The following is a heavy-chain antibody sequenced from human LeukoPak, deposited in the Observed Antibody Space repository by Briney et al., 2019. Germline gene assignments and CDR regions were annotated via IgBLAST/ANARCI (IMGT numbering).Heavy chain of an antibody. CDR3: ARGGGYALSY. V-gene: IGHV1-46*01. J-gene: IGHJ4*02. CDR1: GYXFTSYY. D-gene: IGHD5-12*01. CDR2: INPSGDST. Sequence: GASVKVSCKASGYXFTSYYIHWVRQAPGQGLEWMGTINPSGDSTNYAQKFQGRVTLTRDTSTSTLYMELSSLRSEDTAMYYCARGGGYALSYWGQGTLVIVSS.